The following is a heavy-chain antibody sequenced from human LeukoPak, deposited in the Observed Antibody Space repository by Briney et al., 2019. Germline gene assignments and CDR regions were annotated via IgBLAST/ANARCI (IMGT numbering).Heavy chain of an antibody. CDR1: GFTFSSYS. D-gene: IGHD5-18*01. J-gene: IGHJ4*02. V-gene: IGHV3-53*01. CDR2: IYSGGST. Sequence: QSGGSLRLSCAASGFTFSSYSMNWVRQAPGKGLEWVSVIYSGGSTYYADSVKGRFTTSRDNSKNTLYLQMNSLRAEDTAVYYCARDSTAMGFFDYWGQGTLVTVSS. CDR3: ARDSTAMGFFDY.